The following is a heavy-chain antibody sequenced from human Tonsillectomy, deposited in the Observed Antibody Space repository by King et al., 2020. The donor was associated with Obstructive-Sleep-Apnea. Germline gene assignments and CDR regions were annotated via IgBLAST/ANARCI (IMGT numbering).Heavy chain of an antibody. CDR3: ARHFYSSGYLGCFDY. CDR1: GGSMSRYY. Sequence: VQLQESGPGLVKPSETLSLTCTVSGGSMSRYYWSWIRQPPGKGLEWIVYISYSGSSNYNPSLKSRVTISVDTSKNQFSLKLNSVTAADTAVYYCARHFYSSGYLGCFDYWGQGALVTVSS. D-gene: IGHD6-19*01. J-gene: IGHJ4*02. V-gene: IGHV4-59*08. CDR2: ISYSGSS.